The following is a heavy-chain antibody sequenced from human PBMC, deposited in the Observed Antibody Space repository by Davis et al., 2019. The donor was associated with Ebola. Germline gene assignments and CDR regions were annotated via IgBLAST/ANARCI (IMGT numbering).Heavy chain of an antibody. CDR2: IYYSGST. J-gene: IGHJ4*02. Sequence: PSETLSLTCTVSGGSISSYYWSWIRQPPGKGLEWIGYIYYSGSTNYNPSLKSRVTISVDTSKNQFSLKLSSVTAADTAVYYCARQFHRDGYNYGFDYWGQGTLVTVSS. V-gene: IGHV4-59*08. CDR1: GGSISSYY. CDR3: ARQFHRDGYNYGFDY. D-gene: IGHD5-24*01.